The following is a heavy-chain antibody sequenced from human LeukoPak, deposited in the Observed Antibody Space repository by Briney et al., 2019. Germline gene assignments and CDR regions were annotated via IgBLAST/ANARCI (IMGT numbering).Heavy chain of an antibody. V-gene: IGHV4-39*01. J-gene: IGHJ4*02. CDR2: VNSRGST. D-gene: IGHD1-26*01. CDR3: AKYAGGTMFDY. Sequence: SETLSLTCAVSGVSLSSSSHYWGWVRQPPGKGLEWIGSVNSRGSTSYNPSLKSRVTISGDTSKNQFSLRLTSATAADTAVYYCAKYAGGTMFDYWAQGTLVTVSS. CDR1: GVSLSSSSHY.